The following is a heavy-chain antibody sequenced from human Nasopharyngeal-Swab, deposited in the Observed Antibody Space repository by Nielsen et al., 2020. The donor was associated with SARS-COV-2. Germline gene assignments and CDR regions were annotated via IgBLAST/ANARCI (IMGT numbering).Heavy chain of an antibody. D-gene: IGHD1-7*01. CDR3: ARVLELRSGWFDP. CDR2: IYHSGST. Sequence: VRQAPGKGLEWIGEIYHSGSTNYNPSLKSRVTISVDKSKNQFSLKLSSVTAADTAVYYCARVLELRSGWFDPWGQGTLVTVSS. J-gene: IGHJ5*02. V-gene: IGHV4-4*02.